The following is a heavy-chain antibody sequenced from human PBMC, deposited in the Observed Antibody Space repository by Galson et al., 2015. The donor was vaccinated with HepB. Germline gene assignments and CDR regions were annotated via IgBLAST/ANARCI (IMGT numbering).Heavy chain of an antibody. V-gene: IGHV3-74*01. Sequence: SLRLSCAASGFTFSSYWMHWVRQAPGKGPVWVSRISSDGSSISYADSVKGRFTTSRDNAKNTLYLQMNSLRAEDTAVYYCARLIHSPGIGVDYWGQGTLVTVSS. J-gene: IGHJ4*02. CDR2: ISSDGSSI. CDR1: GFTFSSYW. D-gene: IGHD3-10*01. CDR3: ARLIHSPGIGVDY.